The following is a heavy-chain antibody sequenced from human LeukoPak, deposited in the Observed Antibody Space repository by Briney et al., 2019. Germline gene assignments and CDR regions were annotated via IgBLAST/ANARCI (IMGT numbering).Heavy chain of an antibody. CDR1: GGTFSSYA. J-gene: IGHJ4*02. Sequence: ASVKVSCKASGGTFSSYAISWVRQAPGQGLEWMGGIIPIFGTANYAQKFQGRVTITADESTSTAYMELSSLRSEDTAVYYCARMSGIAVAGTFDYWGQGTLVTVSS. V-gene: IGHV1-69*13. D-gene: IGHD6-19*01. CDR2: IIPIFGTA. CDR3: ARMSGIAVAGTFDY.